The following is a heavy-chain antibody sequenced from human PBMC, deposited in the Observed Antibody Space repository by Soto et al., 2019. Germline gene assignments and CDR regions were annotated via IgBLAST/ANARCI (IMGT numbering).Heavy chain of an antibody. Sequence: PGGSLRLSCVGSGFTFSTYSINWVRQAPGKGLEWVSSISSRSDIYYADSVKGRFTISRDNAENSVSLQMNSLRAGDTAVYYCAREYTAWPLAYGLDVWGQGTTVTVSS. CDR3: AREYTAWPLAYGLDV. CDR1: GFTFSTYS. J-gene: IGHJ6*02. D-gene: IGHD2-2*02. CDR2: ISSRSDI. V-gene: IGHV3-21*01.